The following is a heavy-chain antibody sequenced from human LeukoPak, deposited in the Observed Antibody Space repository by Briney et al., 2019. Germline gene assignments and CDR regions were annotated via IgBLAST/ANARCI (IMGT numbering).Heavy chain of an antibody. D-gene: IGHD6-13*01. V-gene: IGHV3-48*03. CDR1: GFTFSSYE. Sequence: GGSLRLSCAASGFTFSSYEMNWVRQAPGKGLEWVSYISSSGSTIYYADSVKGRFTISRDNAKKSLYLQMNSLRAEDTAVYYCARSGIAAAGIYYGMDVWGQGTTVTISS. CDR3: ARSGIAAAGIYYGMDV. CDR2: ISSSGSTI. J-gene: IGHJ6*02.